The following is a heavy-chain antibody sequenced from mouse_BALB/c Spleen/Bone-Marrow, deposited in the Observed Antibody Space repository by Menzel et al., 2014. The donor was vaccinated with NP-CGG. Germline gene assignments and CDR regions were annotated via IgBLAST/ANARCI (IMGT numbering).Heavy chain of an antibody. CDR1: GFSLTDYG. CDR3: AKIYYDFDGFAH. V-gene: IGHV2-6-5*01. J-gene: IGHJ3*01. D-gene: IGHD2-4*01. Sequence: QVQLQQSGPGLVAPSQSLSITCTVSGFSLTDYGVSWIRQPPGKGLERLGVIWGVGTTYYNSALKSRLSISKDNSKSQVFLKMNSLQTDDTAMYYCAKIYYDFDGFAHWGQGTLVTVSA. CDR2: IWGVGTT.